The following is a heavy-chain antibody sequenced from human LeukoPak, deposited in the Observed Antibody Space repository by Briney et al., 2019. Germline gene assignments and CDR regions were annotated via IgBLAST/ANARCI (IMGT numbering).Heavy chain of an antibody. D-gene: IGHD5-18*01. CDR1: GGSISSGNYY. Sequence: SETLSLTCTVSGGSISSGNYYWSWIRQPAGKGLEWIGRIYTSGSTNYNPSLKSRVTISVDTSKNQFSLKLSSVTAADTAVYYCARHRTAIVADAFDIWGQGTMVTASS. V-gene: IGHV4-61*02. CDR3: ARHRTAIVADAFDI. J-gene: IGHJ3*02. CDR2: IYTSGST.